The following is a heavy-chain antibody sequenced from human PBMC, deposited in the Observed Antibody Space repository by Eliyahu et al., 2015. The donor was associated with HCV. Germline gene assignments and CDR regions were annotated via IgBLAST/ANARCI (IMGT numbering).Heavy chain of an antibody. J-gene: IGHJ4*02. D-gene: IGHD6-19*01. CDR1: GYFFTXYW. CDR2: IYPGDSDT. V-gene: IGHV5-51*01. Sequence: EVQLVQSGAEVXKPGXSLKXSCKGSGYFFTXYWXXWVRQMPGKGLEWMGIIYPGDSDTRYSPSFQGQVTISADKSISTAYLQWSSLKASDSAIYYCARRLAVTEAFDNWGQGTLVTVSS. CDR3: ARRLAVTEAFDN.